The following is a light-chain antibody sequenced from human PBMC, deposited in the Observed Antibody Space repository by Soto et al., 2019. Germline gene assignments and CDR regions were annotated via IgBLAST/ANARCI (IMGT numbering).Light chain of an antibody. CDR3: QQYNSYYT. CDR1: QSFSTG. Sequence: DIKMTQSPSTLFASVGDRVTITYRASQSFSTGSAGVQQKPGKAPQLLIYKASCLLSGVPSRFSGSGSGTEFSLTIRALQRDDFATFFCQQYNSYYTFGQGTKLEIK. J-gene: IGKJ2*01. CDR2: KAS. V-gene: IGKV1-5*03.